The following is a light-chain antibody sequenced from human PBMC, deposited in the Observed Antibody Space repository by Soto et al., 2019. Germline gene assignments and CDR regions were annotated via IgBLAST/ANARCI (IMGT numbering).Light chain of an antibody. CDR1: ISNIGAGYE. V-gene: IGLV1-40*01. CDR2: ENN. CDR3: QSYDSSLSGYV. J-gene: IGLJ1*01. Sequence: QSVLTQPPSVSEAPGQRVTISCTGSISNIGAGYEAHWYQQVPGTAPKLLIYENNNRPSRVPDRFSGSKSGTSASLAITGLQAEDEAEYYCQSYDSSLSGYVFGTGTKVTVL.